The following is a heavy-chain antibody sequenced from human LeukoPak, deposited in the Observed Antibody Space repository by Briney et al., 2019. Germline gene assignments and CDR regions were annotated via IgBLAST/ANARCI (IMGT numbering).Heavy chain of an antibody. CDR2: FYDGGST. D-gene: IGHD2-2*01. CDR1: GSSISSWY. Sequence: SETLSLTCTVSGSSISSWYWSWIRQPPGKGLEWIGHFYDGGSTNYNPSLKSRVIISVDTSKSQFSLKLSSVTAADTAVYYCARGGYCSSTSCPIDYWGQGTLVTVSS. CDR3: ARGGYCSSTSCPIDY. V-gene: IGHV4-59*01. J-gene: IGHJ4*02.